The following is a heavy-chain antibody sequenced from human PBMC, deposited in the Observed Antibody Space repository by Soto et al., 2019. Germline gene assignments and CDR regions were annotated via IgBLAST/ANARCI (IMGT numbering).Heavy chain of an antibody. CDR3: ARHYNLWRAGGIDY. J-gene: IGHJ4*02. V-gene: IGHV1-3*01. CDR1: GYTFTSYA. D-gene: IGHD3-3*01. Sequence: GASVKVSCKASGYTFTSYAMHWVRQAPGQRLEWMGWINAGNGNTKYSRKFQGRRTITRDTSASTAYMELSSLRSEDTTAYYCARHYNLWRAGGIDYWGQGTLVTVSS. CDR2: INAGNGNT.